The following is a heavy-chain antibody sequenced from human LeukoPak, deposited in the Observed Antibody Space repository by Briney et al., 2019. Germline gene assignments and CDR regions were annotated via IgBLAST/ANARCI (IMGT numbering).Heavy chain of an antibody. Sequence: GRSLRLSCAASGFTFSSYAMHWVRRAPGKGLEWVAVISYDGSNKYYADSVKGRFTISRDNSKNTLYLQMNSLRAEDTAVYYCAREEAVAAPDYWGQGTLVTVSS. CDR2: ISYDGSNK. V-gene: IGHV3-30*04. CDR1: GFTFSSYA. D-gene: IGHD6-19*01. J-gene: IGHJ4*02. CDR3: AREEAVAAPDY.